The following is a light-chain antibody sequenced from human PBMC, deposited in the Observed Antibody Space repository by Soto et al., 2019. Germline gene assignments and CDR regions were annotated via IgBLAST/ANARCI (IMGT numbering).Light chain of an antibody. CDR2: SNN. V-gene: IGLV1-44*01. CDR3: AAWDDSLNVPV. CDR1: SSNIGSNT. Sequence: QAVVTQPPSASGTPGQRVTISCSGSSSNIGSNTVSWYQQLPGTAPKLLIYSNNQRPSGVPDRFSGSKSGTSASLAISGLQSEDEADYYCAAWDDSLNVPVFGGGTKVTVL. J-gene: IGLJ2*01.